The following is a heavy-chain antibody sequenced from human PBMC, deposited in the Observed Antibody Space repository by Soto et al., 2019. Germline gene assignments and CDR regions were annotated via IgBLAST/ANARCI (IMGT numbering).Heavy chain of an antibody. V-gene: IGHV3-7*01. CDR1: RFTFSSDW. CDR3: ARDKGYLDS. CDR2: INPGGSEK. J-gene: IGHJ4*02. Sequence: EVQLVESGGGLVQPGGSLRLSCAASRFTFSSDWMSWVRQAPGKGLEWVANINPGGSEKFYVDSVKGRFTISRDNAKNSLYLQMNSLRAEDTAVYYCARDKGYLDSWGQGPLVTVSS. D-gene: IGHD2-2*01.